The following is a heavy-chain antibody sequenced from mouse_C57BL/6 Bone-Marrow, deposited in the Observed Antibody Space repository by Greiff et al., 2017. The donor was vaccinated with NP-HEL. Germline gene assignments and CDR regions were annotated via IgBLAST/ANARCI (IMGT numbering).Heavy chain of an antibody. Sequence: EVMLVESGEGLVKPGGSLKLSCAASGFTFSSYAMSWVRQTPEKRLEWVAYISSGGDYIYYADTVKGRFTISRDNARNTLYLQMSSLKSEDTAMDYCTREGHYGYDGGFFAYWGQGTLVTVSA. D-gene: IGHD2-2*01. CDR1: GFTFSSYA. J-gene: IGHJ3*01. V-gene: IGHV5-9-1*02. CDR2: ISSGGDYI. CDR3: TREGHYGYDGGFFAY.